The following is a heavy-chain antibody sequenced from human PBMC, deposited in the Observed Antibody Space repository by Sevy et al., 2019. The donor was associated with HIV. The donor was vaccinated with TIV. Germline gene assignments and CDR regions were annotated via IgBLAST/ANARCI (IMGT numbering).Heavy chain of an antibody. J-gene: IGHJ4*02. CDR2: IYTSGST. D-gene: IGHD3-22*01. CDR1: GGSISSYY. Sequence: SETLSLTCTVSGGSISSYYWSWIRQPAGKGLEWIGRIYTSGSTNYNPSLKGRVTMSVDTSKNQFSLKLSSVTAADTAVYYCARGHYDSSGYFSQFDYWGQGILVTVSS. V-gene: IGHV4-4*07. CDR3: ARGHYDSSGYFSQFDY.